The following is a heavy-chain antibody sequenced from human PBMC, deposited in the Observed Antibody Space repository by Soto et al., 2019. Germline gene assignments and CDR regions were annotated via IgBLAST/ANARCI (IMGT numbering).Heavy chain of an antibody. CDR2: IYHSGST. D-gene: IGHD5-12*01. Sequence: SETLSLTCAVSGGSISSGGYSWSWIRQPPGKGLEWIGYIYHSGSTYYNPSLKSRVTISVDRSKNQFSLKLSSVTAADTAVYYCARVEMATIDYWGQGTLVTVSS. CDR3: ARVEMATIDY. J-gene: IGHJ4*02. CDR1: GGSISSGGYS. V-gene: IGHV4-30-2*01.